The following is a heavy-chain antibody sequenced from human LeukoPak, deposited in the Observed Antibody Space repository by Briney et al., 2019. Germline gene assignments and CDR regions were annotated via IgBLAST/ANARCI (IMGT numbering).Heavy chain of an antibody. J-gene: IGHJ4*02. CDR1: GGSISSGGYY. CDR2: IYYSGST. D-gene: IGHD6-13*01. V-gene: IGHV4-31*03. Sequence: PSETLSLTCTVSGGSISSGGYYWSWIRQHPGRGLEWIGYIYYSGSTYYNPFLKSRVTISVDTSKNQFSLELSSVTAADTAVYYCARGPPGSSSWFDYWGQGTLVTVSS. CDR3: ARGPPGSSSWFDY.